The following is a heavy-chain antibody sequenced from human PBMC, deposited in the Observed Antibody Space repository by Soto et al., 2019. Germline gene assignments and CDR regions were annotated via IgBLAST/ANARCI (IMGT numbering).Heavy chain of an antibody. D-gene: IGHD6-19*01. Sequence: QVQLVQSGAEVKKPGASVKVSCKASGYTFTSYDINWVRQATGQGLEWMGWMNTNSGNTGYAQKFQGRGTMTRNTSISTAYMELSSLRSEGTAVYYCARGPRRSGSVAGTVNLYGPGRPPDYGIDYWGQGTLVTVSS. CDR1: GYTFTSYD. V-gene: IGHV1-8*01. J-gene: IGHJ4*02. CDR2: MNTNSGNT. CDR3: ARGPRRSGSVAGTVNLYGPGRPPDYGIDY.